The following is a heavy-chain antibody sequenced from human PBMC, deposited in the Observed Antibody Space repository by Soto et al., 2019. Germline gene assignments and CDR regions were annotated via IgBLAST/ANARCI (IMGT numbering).Heavy chain of an antibody. Sequence: GASVKVSCKASGYTFTGYYMHWVRQAPGQGLEWMGWINPNSGGTNYAQKFQGRVTMTRDTSISTAYIELSRLRSDDTAVYYCARVRLLLAMDAFDIWGQGTMVTVSS. CDR3: ARVRLLLAMDAFDI. CDR2: INPNSGGT. D-gene: IGHD5-18*01. V-gene: IGHV1-2*02. J-gene: IGHJ3*02. CDR1: GYTFTGYY.